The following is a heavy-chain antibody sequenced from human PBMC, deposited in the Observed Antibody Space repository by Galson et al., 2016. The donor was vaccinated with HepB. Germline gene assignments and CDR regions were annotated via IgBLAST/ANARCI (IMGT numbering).Heavy chain of an antibody. CDR2: IYSGGTT. V-gene: IGHV3-66*02. CDR1: GFTFTTHT. D-gene: IGHD4-17*01. J-gene: IGHJ4*02. CDR3: ARGVYGDHGWFDY. Sequence: SLRLSCAASGFTFTTHTMNWVRQAPGKGLEYVSVIYSGGTTYYADSVKGRFTISRDNSKNTLFLQMNTLRAEDTAVYYCARGVYGDHGWFDYWGQGTLVTVSS.